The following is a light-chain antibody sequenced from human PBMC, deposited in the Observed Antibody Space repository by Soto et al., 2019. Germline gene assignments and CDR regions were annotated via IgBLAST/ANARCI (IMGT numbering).Light chain of an antibody. V-gene: IGLV2-14*01. Sequence: QSALTQPASVSGSAGQSITISCSGTMRDVGAYNLVSWYQQHPGTAPKLIIYEVRNRPSGISSRFSGSRSGNTASLTISGLQPGDEGDYYCSAYTARSPLVFGGGTKVTVL. J-gene: IGLJ3*02. CDR1: MRDVGAYNL. CDR3: SAYTARSPLV. CDR2: EVR.